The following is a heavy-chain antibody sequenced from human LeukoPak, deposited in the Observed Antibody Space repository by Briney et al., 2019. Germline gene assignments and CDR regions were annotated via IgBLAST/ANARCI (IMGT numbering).Heavy chain of an antibody. Sequence: HGESLKISCKGTGYTFTSYWIGWVRQMPGKGLEWMGIIYPGDSVTRYSPSFEGQFTTSAGKSISTAYLQWRSLKASDTARYYYARRRDGYNLNFDYWGQGALATVSS. J-gene: IGHJ4*02. CDR3: ARRRDGYNLNFDY. D-gene: IGHD5-24*01. CDR1: GYTFTSYW. CDR2: IYPGDSVT. V-gene: IGHV5-51*01.